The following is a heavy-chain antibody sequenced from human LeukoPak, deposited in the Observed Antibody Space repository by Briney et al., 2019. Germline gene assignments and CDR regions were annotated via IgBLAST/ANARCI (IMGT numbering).Heavy chain of an antibody. J-gene: IGHJ4*02. Sequence: PGGSLRLSCAASGFTFSSYGMHWVRQAPGKGLEWVSAISGSGGSTYYADSVKGRFTISRDNSKNTLYLQMNSLRAEDTAVYYCARDQGDFWSGRSNDFDYWGQGTLVTVSS. CDR2: ISGSGGST. D-gene: IGHD3-3*01. CDR1: GFTFSSYG. V-gene: IGHV3-23*01. CDR3: ARDQGDFWSGRSNDFDY.